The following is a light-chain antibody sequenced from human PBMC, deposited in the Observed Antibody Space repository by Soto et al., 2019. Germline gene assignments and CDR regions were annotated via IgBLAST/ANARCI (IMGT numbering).Light chain of an antibody. Sequence: QSVLTQPPSLSAAPGQKVTISCSGSSSNIGNNYVSWYQQLPGTAPKLLIYDNNKRPSGVPDRFSGSKSGTTATLTISGLQAEEEADYYCCSYAGSYTYVFGTGTKVTVL. J-gene: IGLJ1*01. V-gene: IGLV1-51*01. CDR3: CSYAGSYTYV. CDR1: SSNIGNNY. CDR2: DNN.